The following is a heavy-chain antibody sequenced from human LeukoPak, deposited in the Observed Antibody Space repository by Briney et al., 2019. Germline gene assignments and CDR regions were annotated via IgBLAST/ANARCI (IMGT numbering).Heavy chain of an antibody. CDR2: ISYDGSNK. CDR3: AKDQSRGYSYGWHYYGMDV. D-gene: IGHD5-18*01. V-gene: IGHV3-30*18. CDR1: GFTFSSYG. J-gene: IGHJ6*02. Sequence: PGRSLRLSCAASGFTFSSYGMHWVRQAPGKGLEWVAVISYDGSNKYYADSVKGRFTISRDNSKNTLYLQTNSLRAEDTAVYYCAKDQSRGYSYGWHYYGMDVWGQGTTVTVSS.